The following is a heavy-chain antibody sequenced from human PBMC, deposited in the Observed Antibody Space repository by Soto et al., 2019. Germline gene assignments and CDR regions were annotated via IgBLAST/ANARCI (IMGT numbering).Heavy chain of an antibody. CDR1: GGSISSGGYY. V-gene: IGHV4-31*03. CDR2: IYYSGST. J-gene: IGHJ3*02. CDR3: VRILGYCSSTSCYGTDAFDI. D-gene: IGHD2-2*01. Sequence: SETLSLTCTVSGGSISSGGYYWSWIRQHPGKGLEWIGYIYYSGSTYYNPSLKSRVTISVDTSKNQFSLKLSSVTAADTAVYYCVRILGYCSSTSCYGTDAFDIWGQGTMVTVSS.